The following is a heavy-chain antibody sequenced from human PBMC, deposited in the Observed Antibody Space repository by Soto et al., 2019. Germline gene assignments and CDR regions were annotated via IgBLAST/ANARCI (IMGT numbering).Heavy chain of an antibody. CDR3: AREVPTYYYYDSSGYQGWFDP. Sequence: TLSLTCTVSGGSISSGGYYWSWIRQHPGKGLEWIGYIYYSGSTYYNPSLKSRVTISVDTSKNQFSLKLSSVTAADTAVYYCAREVPTYYYYDSSGYQGWFDPWGQGTLVTVSS. J-gene: IGHJ5*02. CDR2: IYYSGST. CDR1: GGSISSGGYY. D-gene: IGHD3-22*01. V-gene: IGHV4-31*03.